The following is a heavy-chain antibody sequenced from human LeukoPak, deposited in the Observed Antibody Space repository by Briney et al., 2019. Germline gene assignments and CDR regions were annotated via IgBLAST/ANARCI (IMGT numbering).Heavy chain of an antibody. V-gene: IGHV3-74*01. D-gene: IGHD3-22*01. J-gene: IGHJ4*02. CDR3: LRGAHYDTSGYYY. Sequence: GGSLRLSCAASGFTFSNYWMHWVRQAPGEGLVWVSRIKYDGSSTIYADSVQGRFTISRDDARNTLYLQMNSLRHEDTAVYYCLRGAHYDTSGYYYWGQGALVTVSS. CDR1: GFTFSNYW. CDR2: IKYDGSST.